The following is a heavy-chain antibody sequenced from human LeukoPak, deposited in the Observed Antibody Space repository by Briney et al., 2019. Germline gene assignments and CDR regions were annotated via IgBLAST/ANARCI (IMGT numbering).Heavy chain of an antibody. V-gene: IGHV3-74*01. CDR3: ARVPSGYYYHFDY. D-gene: IGHD3-22*01. CDR2: INTDGSST. CDR1: GFTFSSYW. J-gene: IGHJ4*02. Sequence: GGSLRLSCAASGFTFSSYWMHWVRQAQGKGLVWVSRINTDGSSTSYADSVKGRFTISRDNAKNTLYLQMNSLRAEDTAVYYCARVPSGYYYHFDYWGQGTLVTVSS.